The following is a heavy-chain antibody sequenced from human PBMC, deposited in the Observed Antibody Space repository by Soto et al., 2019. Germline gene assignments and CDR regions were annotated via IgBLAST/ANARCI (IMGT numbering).Heavy chain of an antibody. V-gene: IGHV4-59*08. D-gene: IGHD6-13*01. CDR1: GGSTSRYY. J-gene: IGHJ4*02. CDR2: IYYSGST. Sequence: SETLSLTCTVSGGSTSRYYWSWIRQPPGKGLEWIGYIYYSGSTNYNPSLKSRVTISVDTSKNQFSLKLSSVTAAATAVYYCARHYWSSIWYGGFGYFDYWGQGTLVTVSS. CDR3: ARHYWSSIWYGGFGYFDY.